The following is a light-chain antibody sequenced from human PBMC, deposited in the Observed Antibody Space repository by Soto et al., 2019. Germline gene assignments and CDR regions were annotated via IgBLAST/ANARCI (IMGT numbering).Light chain of an antibody. V-gene: IGLV2-8*01. Sequence: QSALTQPASVSGSPGQSITISCTGKSSDVGVFNYVSWYQYHPGKAPKLMIYEVTKRPSGVPDRFSGSKSGNTASLTVSGLQTEDEADYYCSSYAGTAYVFGTGTKVTVL. J-gene: IGLJ1*01. CDR2: EVT. CDR1: SSDVGVFNY. CDR3: SSYAGTAYV.